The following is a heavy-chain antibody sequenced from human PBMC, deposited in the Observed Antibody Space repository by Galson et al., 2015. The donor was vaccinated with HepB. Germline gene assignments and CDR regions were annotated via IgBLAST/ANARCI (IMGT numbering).Heavy chain of an antibody. Sequence: SVKVSCKASGYTFTSYAMHWVRQAPGQRFEWMGWINAGNGNTKYSQKFQGRVTITRDTSARTAYMELNSLRSEDTAVYYCARGVYNSYYFDYWGQGTLVTVSS. CDR2: INAGNGNT. D-gene: IGHD1-1*01. J-gene: IGHJ4*02. CDR1: GYTFTSYA. V-gene: IGHV1-3*01. CDR3: ARGVYNSYYFDY.